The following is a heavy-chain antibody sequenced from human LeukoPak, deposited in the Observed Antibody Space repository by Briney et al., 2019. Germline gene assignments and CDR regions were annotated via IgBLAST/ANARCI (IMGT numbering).Heavy chain of an antibody. V-gene: IGHV3-48*03. CDR3: ARDLALVATLDLQLR. J-gene: IGHJ4*02. D-gene: IGHD5-12*01. Sequence: PGGSLRLSCAASGFTFSNYEMNWVRQAPGKGLEWVSYISGSGSNIYYSDSVKGRFTISRDNAKNSLYLQMNSLRAEDTAVYYCARDLALVATLDLQLRWGQGTLVTVSS. CDR2: ISGSGSNI. CDR1: GFTFSNYE.